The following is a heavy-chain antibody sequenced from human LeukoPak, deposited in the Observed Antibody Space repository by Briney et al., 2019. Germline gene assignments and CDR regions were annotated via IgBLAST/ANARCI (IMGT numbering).Heavy chain of an antibody. CDR2: ISSSSSYI. Sequence: KPGGSLRLSCAASGFTFSSYNMNWVRQAPGKGLEWVSSISSSSSYIYYADSVKGRFTISRDNAKNSLYLQMNSLRAEDTAVYYCAKDSRRYDFWSGYYGNYYYGMDVWGQGTTVTVSS. J-gene: IGHJ6*02. V-gene: IGHV3-21*01. D-gene: IGHD3-3*01. CDR1: GFTFSSYN. CDR3: AKDSRRYDFWSGYYGNYYYGMDV.